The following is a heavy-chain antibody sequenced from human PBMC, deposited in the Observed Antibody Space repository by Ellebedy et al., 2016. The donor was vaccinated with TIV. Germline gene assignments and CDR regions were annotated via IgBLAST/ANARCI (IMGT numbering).Heavy chain of an antibody. D-gene: IGHD3-22*01. J-gene: IGHJ3*02. CDR3: ARRRSASTMTHSSAFDI. CDR2: ISGSGGST. Sequence: GESLKISXAASGFTFSSYAMSWVRQAPGKGLEWVSAISGSGGSTYYADSVKGRFTISRDNSKNTLYLQMNSLRAEDTAVYYCARRRSASTMTHSSAFDIWGQGTMVTVSS. CDR1: GFTFSSYA. V-gene: IGHV3-23*01.